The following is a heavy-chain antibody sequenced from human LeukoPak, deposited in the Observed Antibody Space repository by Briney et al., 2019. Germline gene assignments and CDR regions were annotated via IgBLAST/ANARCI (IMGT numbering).Heavy chain of an antibody. D-gene: IGHD6-19*01. V-gene: IGHV3-66*01. Sequence: GGSLRLSCAASGFTVSSNYMSWVRQAPGKGLEWVSVIYSGGSTYYADSVKGRFTISRDNSKNTLYLQMNSLRAEDTAVYYCAGTTGYSSGWYVFEYYYYYYMDVWGKGTTVTISS. CDR2: IYSGGST. CDR1: GFTVSSNY. CDR3: AGTTGYSSGWYVFEYYYYYYMDV. J-gene: IGHJ6*03.